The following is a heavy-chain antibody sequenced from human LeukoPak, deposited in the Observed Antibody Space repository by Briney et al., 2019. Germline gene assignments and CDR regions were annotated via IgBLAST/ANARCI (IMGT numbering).Heavy chain of an antibody. D-gene: IGHD1-26*01. V-gene: IGHV3-64*01. CDR3: ARTSAGAFDY. CDR1: GFTFSSYA. Sequence: PGGSLRLSCAASGFTFSSYAMHWVRQAPGKGLECVSAISSNGGSTYYANSVKGRFTISRDNSKNTLYLQMGSLRAEDMAVYYCARTSAGAFDYWGQGTLVTVSS. CDR2: ISSNGGST. J-gene: IGHJ4*02.